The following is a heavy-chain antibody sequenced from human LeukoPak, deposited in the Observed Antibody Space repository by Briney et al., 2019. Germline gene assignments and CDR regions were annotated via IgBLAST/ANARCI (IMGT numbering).Heavy chain of an antibody. V-gene: IGHV4-61*01. CDR3: ARGYGSGGSCPFDS. CDR2: IYYSGST. CDR1: GASISISSYY. D-gene: IGHD2-15*01. Sequence: SETLSLTCTVSGASISISSYYWNWIRQPPGKGLEWIGNIYYSGSTNYNPSLKSRVTISVDTSKDRFSLKLSSVTAADTALYYCARGYGSGGSCPFDSWGQGTVVTVSS. J-gene: IGHJ4*02.